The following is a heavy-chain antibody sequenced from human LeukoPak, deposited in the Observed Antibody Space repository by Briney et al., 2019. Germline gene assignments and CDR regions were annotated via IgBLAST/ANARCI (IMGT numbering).Heavy chain of an antibody. Sequence: SETLSLTCTVSGGSISSGGYYWSWIRQPPGKGLEWIGYIYHSGSTYYNPSLKSRVTISVDRSKNQFSLKLSSVTAADTAEYYCARVGRYYYDSSGYYYSDYWGQGTLVTVSS. CDR1: GGSISSGGYY. J-gene: IGHJ4*02. V-gene: IGHV4-30-2*01. CDR2: IYHSGST. D-gene: IGHD3-22*01. CDR3: ARVGRYYYDSSGYYYSDY.